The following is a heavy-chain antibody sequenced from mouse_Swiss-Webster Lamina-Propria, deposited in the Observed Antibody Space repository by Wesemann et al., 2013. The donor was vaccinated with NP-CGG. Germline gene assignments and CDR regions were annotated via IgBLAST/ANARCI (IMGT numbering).Heavy chain of an antibody. V-gene: IGHV1-54*01. Sequence: TQRPGQGLEWIGVINPGSGGTNYNEKFKGKATLTADKSSSTAYMQLSSLTSDDSAVYFCARRRWYYGSSDWYFDVWGAGTTVTVSS. CDR2: INPGSGGT. CDR3: ARRRWYYGSSDWYFDV. D-gene: IGHD1-1*01. J-gene: IGHJ1*01.